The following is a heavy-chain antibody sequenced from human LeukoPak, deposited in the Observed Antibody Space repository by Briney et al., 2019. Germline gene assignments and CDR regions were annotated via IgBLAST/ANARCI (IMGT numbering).Heavy chain of an antibody. J-gene: IGHJ4*02. CDR3: TKGRGI. CDR1: GGSISSSSYY. D-gene: IGHD3-10*01. V-gene: IGHV4-39*07. CDR2: IYYSGST. Sequence: SETLSPTCTVSGGSISSSSYYWGWIRQPPGKGLEWIVRIYYSGSTYYNPSLKSRVTISVDTSKNQFSLKLTSVTAADTAVYYCTKGRGIWGQGTLVTVSS.